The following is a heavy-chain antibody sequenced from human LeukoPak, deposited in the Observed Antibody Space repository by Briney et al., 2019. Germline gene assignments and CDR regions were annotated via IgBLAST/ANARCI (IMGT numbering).Heavy chain of an antibody. CDR1: GFVFNNFG. CDR2: ISGGGGGSK. CDR3: AKHRTGIAASGSNY. V-gene: IGHV3-23*01. D-gene: IGHD6-13*01. Sequence: GGSLRLSCAASGFVFNNFGMTWVRQAPGKGLEWVSTISGGGGGSKWNADSVKGRFTISRDDSNNTLYLQMNNLRVEDTAVYYCAKHRTGIAASGSNYWGQGTLVSVSS. J-gene: IGHJ4*02.